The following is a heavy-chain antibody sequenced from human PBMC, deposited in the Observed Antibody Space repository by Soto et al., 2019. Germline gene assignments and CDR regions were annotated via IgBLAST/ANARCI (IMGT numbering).Heavy chain of an antibody. V-gene: IGHV6-1*01. CDR3: ARDWTSSHFDC. Sequence: SQTLSLTCAISGDSVSSNSAAWNLIMQSPSRGLEWLGRTYYRSKWYNDYGVSVKSRITIEPDTSKNQFSLQLNSVTPEDTAVYYCARDWTSSHFDCWGQGTLVTVSS. J-gene: IGHJ4*02. CDR2: TYYRSKWYN. CDR1: GDSVSSNSAA. D-gene: IGHD2-2*01.